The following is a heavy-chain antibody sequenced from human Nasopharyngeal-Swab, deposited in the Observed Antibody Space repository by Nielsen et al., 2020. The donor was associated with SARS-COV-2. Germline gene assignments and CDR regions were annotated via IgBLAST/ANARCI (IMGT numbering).Heavy chain of an antibody. J-gene: IGHJ6*02. V-gene: IGHV1-69*01. CDR3: ARWGIVATGSYYYYGMDV. Sequence: WVRQALGQGLEWMGGIIPTFGTANYAQKFQGRVTITADESTSTAYMELSSLRSEDTAVYYCARWGIVATGSYYYYGMDVWGQGTTVTVSS. CDR2: IIPTFGTA. D-gene: IGHD5-12*01.